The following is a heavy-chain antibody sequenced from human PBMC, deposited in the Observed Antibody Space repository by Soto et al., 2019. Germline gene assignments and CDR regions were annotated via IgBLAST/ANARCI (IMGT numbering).Heavy chain of an antibody. CDR3: AAGIAVAGHYYFDY. D-gene: IGHD6-19*01. Sequence: SQTLSLTCAISGDSVSSNSAAWNWIRQSPSRGLEWLGRTYYRSKWYNDYAVSVKSRITINPDTSKNQFSLQLNSVTPENTAVYYCAAGIAVAGHYYFDYWGQGTLVTVSS. CDR2: TYYRSKWYN. J-gene: IGHJ4*02. V-gene: IGHV6-1*01. CDR1: GDSVSSNSAA.